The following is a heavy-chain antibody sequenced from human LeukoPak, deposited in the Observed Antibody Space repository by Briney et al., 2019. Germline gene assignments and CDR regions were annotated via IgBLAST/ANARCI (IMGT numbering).Heavy chain of an antibody. J-gene: IGHJ4*02. CDR3: AKDFATGYCGGDCYGDY. Sequence: GGSLRLSCAASGFTFSSYAMSWVRQAPGKGLEWVSAISGSGGSTYYADSVKGRFTISRDNSKNTLYLQMNSLRAEDTAVYYCAKDFATGYCGGDCYGDYWGQGTLVTVSS. CDR1: GFTFSSYA. D-gene: IGHD2-21*02. CDR2: ISGSGGST. V-gene: IGHV3-23*01.